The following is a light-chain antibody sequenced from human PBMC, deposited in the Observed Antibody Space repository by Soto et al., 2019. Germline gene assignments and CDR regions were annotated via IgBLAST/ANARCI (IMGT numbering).Light chain of an antibody. CDR1: QSISSW. V-gene: IGKV1-5*03. J-gene: IGKJ2*01. CDR3: QQYSSYPDT. Sequence: DIQMTQSPSTLSASVGDRVTITGRASQSISSWLAWYQQKPGQAPNLLIYRASILENGVPSMFSDSRSGTEFTLTISLLHADHFATYYFQQYSSYPDTFRQGNQLEIK. CDR2: RAS.